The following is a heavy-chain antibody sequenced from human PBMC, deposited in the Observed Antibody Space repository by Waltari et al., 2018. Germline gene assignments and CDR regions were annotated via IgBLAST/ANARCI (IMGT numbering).Heavy chain of an antibody. Sequence: EVQLVQSGAEVKTPGESLKISCKNSGYSFTNYCIAWVRQMPWKGLEWMGIIYLDDSDTRYSPSFQGQVTISADKSIRIAYLQWSSLKASDTAIYYCASASPLTTGFGAFDIWGQGTMVTVSS. CDR3: ASASPLTTGFGAFDI. CDR1: GYSFTNYC. CDR2: IYLDDSDT. J-gene: IGHJ3*02. D-gene: IGHD4-4*01. V-gene: IGHV5-51*03.